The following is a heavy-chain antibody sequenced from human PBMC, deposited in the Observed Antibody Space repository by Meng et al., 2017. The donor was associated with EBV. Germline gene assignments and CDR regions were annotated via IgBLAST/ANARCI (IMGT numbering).Heavy chain of an antibody. D-gene: IGHD2-2*01. Sequence: GRVVGSGGGLGQPGGSLNLSCAASGFTFRGSAMHWVRQASGKGLEWVGRIRSKAKSYATAYAASVKGRFTISRDDSKNTAYLQMNSLKTEDTAVYYCTRMSSPLDYWGQGTLVTVSS. CDR2: IRSKAKSYAT. J-gene: IGHJ4*02. CDR1: GFTFRGSA. V-gene: IGHV3-73*01. CDR3: TRMSSPLDY.